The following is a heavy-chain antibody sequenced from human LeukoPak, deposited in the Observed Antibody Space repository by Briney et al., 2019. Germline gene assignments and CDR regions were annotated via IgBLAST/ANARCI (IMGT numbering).Heavy chain of an antibody. J-gene: IGHJ6*03. D-gene: IGHD6-13*01. V-gene: IGHV4-59*01. Sequence: SETLSLTCTVSGGSISSYYWSWIRQPPGKGLEWIGYISYSGSTSYNPSLKSRVTISVDTSKNQFSLKLSSVTAADTAVYYCARYQLGAFYMDVWGKGTTVTVSS. CDR3: ARYQLGAFYMDV. CDR2: ISYSGST. CDR1: GGSISSYY.